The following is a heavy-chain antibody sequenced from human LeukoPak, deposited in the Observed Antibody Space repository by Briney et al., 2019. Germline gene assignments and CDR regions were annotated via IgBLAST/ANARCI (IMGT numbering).Heavy chain of an antibody. CDR3: ARTVYYDSSGYYYGSDAFDI. CDR1: GYTFTSYY. Sequence: GASVKVSCKASGYTFTSYYMHWVRQAPGQGLEWMGIINPSGGSTSYAQKFQGRVTMTRDTSTSTVYMELSSPRSEDTAVYYCARTVYYDSSGYYYGSDAFDIWGQGTMVTVSS. D-gene: IGHD3-22*01. CDR2: INPSGGST. V-gene: IGHV1-46*01. J-gene: IGHJ3*02.